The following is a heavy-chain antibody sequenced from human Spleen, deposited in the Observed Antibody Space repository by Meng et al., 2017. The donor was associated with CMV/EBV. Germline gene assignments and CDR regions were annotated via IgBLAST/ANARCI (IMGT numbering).Heavy chain of an antibody. J-gene: IGHJ4*02. Sequence: FSSYGMHWVRQAPGKGLEWVAVIWYDGSNKYYADSVKGRFTISRDNSKNTLYLQMNSLRAEDTAVYYCARGFSTYYYDSSGYYYFDYWGQGTLVTVSS. CDR1: FSSYG. CDR2: IWYDGSNK. D-gene: IGHD3-22*01. CDR3: ARGFSTYYYDSSGYYYFDY. V-gene: IGHV3-33*01.